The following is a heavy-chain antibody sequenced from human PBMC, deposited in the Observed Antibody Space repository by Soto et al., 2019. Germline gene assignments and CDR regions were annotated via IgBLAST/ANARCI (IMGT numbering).Heavy chain of an antibody. CDR1: GGSISSYY. D-gene: IGHD3-3*01. CDR2: IYYSGST. CDR3: ARDQVTIFGVVPNGWFDP. V-gene: IGHV4-59*01. Sequence: SETLSLTCTVSGGSISSYYWSWIRQPPGKGLEWIGYIYYSGSTNYNPSLKSRVTISVDTSKNQFSLKLSSVTAADTAVYYCARDQVTIFGVVPNGWFDPWGQGTLVTVSS. J-gene: IGHJ5*02.